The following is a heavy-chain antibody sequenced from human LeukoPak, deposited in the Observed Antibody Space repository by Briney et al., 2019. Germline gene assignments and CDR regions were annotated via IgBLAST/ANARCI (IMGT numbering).Heavy chain of an antibody. V-gene: IGHV4-39*01. CDR3: ARSSKLRGPSGY. D-gene: IGHD1-7*01. Sequence: SETLSLTCTVSGGSISSSSYYWGWVRQSPGKGLEWIGSIYYSGSTYYNPSLKSRVTISVDTSKNQFSLKLSSVTAADTAVYYCARSSKLRGPSGYWGQGTLVTVSS. CDR1: GGSISSSSYY. J-gene: IGHJ4*02. CDR2: IYYSGST.